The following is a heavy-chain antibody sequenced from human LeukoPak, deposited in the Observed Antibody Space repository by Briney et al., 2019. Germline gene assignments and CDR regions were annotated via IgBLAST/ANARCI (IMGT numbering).Heavy chain of an antibody. CDR1: GGSFSGYY. J-gene: IGHJ5*02. V-gene: IGHV4-34*01. Sequence: SEALSLTCAVCGGSFSGYYWSWIRQPPGKGLEWIGEINHSGSTNYTPSLKSPVTISVDTSKNQFSLKLRSVTAADTAVYYCARGWFDPWGQGTLVTVSS. CDR3: ARGWFDP. CDR2: INHSGST.